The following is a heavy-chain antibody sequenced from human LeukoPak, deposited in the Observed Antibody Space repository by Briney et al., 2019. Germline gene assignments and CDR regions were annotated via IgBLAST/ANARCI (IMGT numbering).Heavy chain of an antibody. V-gene: IGHV3-30*03. Sequence: GGSLRLSCAASGFTFSSYSMNWVRQAPGKGLEWVAVISYDGSNKYYADSVKGRFTISRDNSKNTLYLQMNSLRAEDTAVYYCARGQTWIQLWLPGYWGQGTLVTVSS. CDR3: ARGQTWIQLWLPGY. D-gene: IGHD5-18*01. CDR1: GFTFSSYS. CDR2: ISYDGSNK. J-gene: IGHJ4*02.